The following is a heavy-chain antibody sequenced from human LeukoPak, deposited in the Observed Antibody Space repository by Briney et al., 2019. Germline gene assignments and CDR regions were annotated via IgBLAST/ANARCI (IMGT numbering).Heavy chain of an antibody. J-gene: IGHJ4*02. CDR3: ARDLVMYYYDSSGYSRGLFDY. CDR2: ISAYNGNT. D-gene: IGHD3-22*01. V-gene: IGHV1-18*01. Sequence: ASVKVSCKASGYTFTSYGISWVRQAPGQGLEWMGWISAYNGNTNYAQKLQGRVTMTTDTSTSTAYMELRSLRSDDTAVYYCARDLVMYYYDSSGYSRGLFDYWGQGTLVTVSS. CDR1: GYTFTSYG.